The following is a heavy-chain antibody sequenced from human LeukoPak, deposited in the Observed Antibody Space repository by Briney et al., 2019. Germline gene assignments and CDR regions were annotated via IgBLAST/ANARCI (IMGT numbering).Heavy chain of an antibody. J-gene: IGHJ4*02. V-gene: IGHV3-30*18. D-gene: IGHD3-22*01. CDR1: GFTFSSYG. CDR3: AKDQRYYDSSGYWTIDY. CDR2: ISYDGNNK. Sequence: GGSLRLSCAASGFTFSSYGMHWVRQAPGKGLEWVAVISYDGNNKYYADSVKGRFTISRDNSKNTLYLQMNSLRAEDTAVYYCAKDQRYYDSSGYWTIDYWGQGTLVTVSS.